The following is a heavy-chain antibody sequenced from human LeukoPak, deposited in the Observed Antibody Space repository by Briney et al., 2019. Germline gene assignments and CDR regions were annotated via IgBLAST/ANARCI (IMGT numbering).Heavy chain of an antibody. D-gene: IGHD6-19*01. CDR1: GFTVSSNY. CDR2: IYSGGST. CDR3: ARVWTGQWPPHYYYMDV. Sequence: GGSLRLSCAASGFTVSSNYMSWVRQAPGKGLEWVSVIYSGGSTYYADPVKGRFTISRDNSKNTLYLQMNSLRAEDTAVYYCARVWTGQWPPHYYYMDVWGKGTTVTVSS. J-gene: IGHJ6*03. V-gene: IGHV3-53*01.